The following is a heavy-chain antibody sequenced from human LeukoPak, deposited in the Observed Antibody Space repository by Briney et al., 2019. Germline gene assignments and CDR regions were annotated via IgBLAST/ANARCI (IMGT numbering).Heavy chain of an antibody. V-gene: IGHV3-30*18. CDR3: AKANYYFDY. CDR2: ISYDGSNK. Sequence: GRSLRLSCAASGFTFSSYGMHWVRQAPGKGLEWVAVISYDGSNKYYADSVKGRFTISRDNSKNTLYLQMNSPRAEDTAVYYCAKANYYFDYWGQGTLVTVSS. CDR1: GFTFSSYG. D-gene: IGHD1-1*01. J-gene: IGHJ4*02.